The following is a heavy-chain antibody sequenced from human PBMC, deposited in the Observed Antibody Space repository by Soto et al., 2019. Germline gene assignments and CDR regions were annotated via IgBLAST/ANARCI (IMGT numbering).Heavy chain of an antibody. CDR2: INHSGST. V-gene: IGHV4-34*01. Sequence: SETLSLTCAVYGGSFSGYYWSWIRQPPGKGLEWIGEINHSGSTNYNPSLKSRVTISADTSKNQFSLKLSSVTAADTAVYYCASGHCSSTSCRTDYWGQGTLVTVS. D-gene: IGHD2-2*01. J-gene: IGHJ4*02. CDR1: GGSFSGYY. CDR3: ASGHCSSTSCRTDY.